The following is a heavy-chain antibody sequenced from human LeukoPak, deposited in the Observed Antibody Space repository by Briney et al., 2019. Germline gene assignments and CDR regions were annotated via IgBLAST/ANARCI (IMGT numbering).Heavy chain of an antibody. Sequence: PSGTLSLTCAVSGGSISTTHWWTWVRQPLGKGLEWIGEIYHSGSTNYNPSLKSRVTISVDKSKNQFSLKLSSVTAADRAVYYCARKDFDSLLYDYWGRGTLVTVSS. CDR2: IYHSGST. D-gene: IGHD3-9*01. CDR1: GGSISTTHW. CDR3: ARKDFDSLLYDY. J-gene: IGHJ4*02. V-gene: IGHV4-4*02.